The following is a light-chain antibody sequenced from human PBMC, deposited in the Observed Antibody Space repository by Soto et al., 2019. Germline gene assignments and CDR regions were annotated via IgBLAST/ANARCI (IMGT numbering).Light chain of an antibody. CDR3: QKYNNWPMYT. CDR2: GAS. J-gene: IGKJ5*01. V-gene: IGKV3-15*01. CDR1: QSVSSN. Sequence: EIVMTQSPAPLSVSPGERAPLSCRASQSVSSNLAWYQQKPGQAPRLLIYGASNRATGIPDRFSGSGSGTEFTLTISRLQSEDFAVYYCQKYNNWPMYTFGQGTRLEIK.